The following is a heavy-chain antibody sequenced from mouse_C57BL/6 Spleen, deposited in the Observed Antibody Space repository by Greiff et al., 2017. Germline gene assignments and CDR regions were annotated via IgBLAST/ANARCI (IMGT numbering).Heavy chain of an antibody. D-gene: IGHD1-1*01. CDR3: TRDRYYGSLWYFDV. J-gene: IGHJ1*03. CDR2: ISSGGDYI. Sequence: EVMLVESGEGLVKPGGSLKLSCAASGFTFSSYAMSWVRQTPEKRLEWVAYISSGGDYIYYADTVKGRFTISRDNARNTLYLQMSSLKSEDTAMYYCTRDRYYGSLWYFDVWGTGTTVTVSS. V-gene: IGHV5-9-1*02. CDR1: GFTFSSYA.